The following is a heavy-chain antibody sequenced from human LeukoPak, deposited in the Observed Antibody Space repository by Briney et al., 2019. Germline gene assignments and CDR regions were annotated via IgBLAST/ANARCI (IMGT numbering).Heavy chain of an antibody. CDR3: ARNAALEY. Sequence: PGGSLRLSCAASGFTFSSYGMHWVRQAPGKGLEWVAVISHDGSNKYYADSVKGRFTISRDNSKNTLYLQMNSLRAEDTGVYYCARNAALEYWGQGTLVTVSS. CDR2: ISHDGSNK. D-gene: IGHD6-25*01. J-gene: IGHJ4*02. V-gene: IGHV3-30*03. CDR1: GFTFSSYG.